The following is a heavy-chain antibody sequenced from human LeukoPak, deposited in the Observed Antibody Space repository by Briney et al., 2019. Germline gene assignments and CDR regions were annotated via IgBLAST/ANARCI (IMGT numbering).Heavy chain of an antibody. Sequence: PGGSLRLSCAASGFTFSSYAMHWVRQAPGKGLEWVAVISYDGSNKYYADSVKGRFTISRDNAKNLVYLQTNSLRAEDTAVYYCTRDATYYLRYGYFDYWGQGALVTVSS. CDR3: TRDATYYLRYGYFDY. CDR1: GFTFSSYA. D-gene: IGHD2/OR15-2a*01. CDR2: ISYDGSNK. J-gene: IGHJ4*02. V-gene: IGHV3-30-3*01.